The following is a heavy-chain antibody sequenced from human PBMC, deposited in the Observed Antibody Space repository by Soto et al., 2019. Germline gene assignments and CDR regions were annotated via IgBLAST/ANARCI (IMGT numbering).Heavy chain of an antibody. CDR1: GFTFSSYW. J-gene: IGHJ4*02. V-gene: IGHV3-7*03. CDR2: IKQDGSER. Sequence: EVQLVESGGGLVQPGGSLRLSCAASGFTFSSYWMSWVRQAPGKGLEWVANIKQDGSERYYVDSVKGRFTISRDNAKNSLYLQMNSLGADDTAVYYCARDGDYCSGGSCYSYYFDSWGQGTLVTVSS. D-gene: IGHD2-15*01. CDR3: ARDGDYCSGGSCYSYYFDS.